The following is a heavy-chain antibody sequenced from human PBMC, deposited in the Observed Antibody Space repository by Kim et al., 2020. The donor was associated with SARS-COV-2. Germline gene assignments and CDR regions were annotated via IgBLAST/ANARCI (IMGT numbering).Heavy chain of an antibody. CDR2: SGGRT. V-gene: IGHV3-23*01. Sequence: SGGRTHYADSVKGRFTISRDKSKNTLYLQLNSLRAEDTAVYYCSASDYWGQGTLVTVSS. J-gene: IGHJ4*02. CDR3: SASDY.